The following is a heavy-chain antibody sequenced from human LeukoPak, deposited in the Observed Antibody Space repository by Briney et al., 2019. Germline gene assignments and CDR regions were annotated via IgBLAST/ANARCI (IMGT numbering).Heavy chain of an antibody. CDR3: GRSAAAGFFDY. Sequence: GGSLRLSCAASGFTFSSYWMSWVRQAPGRGLEWVANIKQDGSEKYYVDSVKGRFTISRDNAKNSLYMQVNSLRAEDTAVYYCGRSAAAGFFDYWGQGTLVTVSS. V-gene: IGHV3-7*03. CDR2: IKQDGSEK. J-gene: IGHJ4*02. CDR1: GFTFSSYW. D-gene: IGHD6-13*01.